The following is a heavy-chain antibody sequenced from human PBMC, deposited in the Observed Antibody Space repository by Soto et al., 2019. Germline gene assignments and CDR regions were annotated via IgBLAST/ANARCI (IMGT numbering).Heavy chain of an antibody. CDR2: IIPMFGTA. D-gene: IGHD5-18*01. CDR3: ASGIQLWLRRINNGYSG. CDR1: GGTFSTYA. V-gene: IGHV1-69*12. Sequence: QVQLVQSGAEVNKPESSVKVSCKAPGGTFSTYALSWVRQAPGQGLEWMGGIIPMFGTANYAQRFQDRVTITADESTNTVYMELSSLRSEDTAVYFCASGIQLWLRRINNGYSGWGQGTLVTVSS. J-gene: IGHJ4*02.